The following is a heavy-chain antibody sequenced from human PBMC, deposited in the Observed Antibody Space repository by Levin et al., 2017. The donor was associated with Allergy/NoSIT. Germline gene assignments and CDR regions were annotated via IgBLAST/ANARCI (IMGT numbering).Heavy chain of an antibody. V-gene: IGHV1-2*02. Sequence: ASVKVSCKASGYTFTGYYMHWVRQAPGQGLEWMGWINPNSGGTNYAQKFQGRVTMTRDTSISTAYMELSRLRSDDTAVYYCARAYWHQNYDFWSGYYTGSDYWGQGTLVTVSS. CDR3: ARAYWHQNYDFWSGYYTGSDY. CDR2: INPNSGGT. J-gene: IGHJ4*02. CDR1: GYTFTGYY. D-gene: IGHD3-3*01.